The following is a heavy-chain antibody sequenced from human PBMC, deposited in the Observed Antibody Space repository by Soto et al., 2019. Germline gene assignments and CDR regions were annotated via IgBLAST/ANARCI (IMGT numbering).Heavy chain of an antibody. Sequence: EVQLLESGGGLVQPGGSLRLSCAASGFTFSSYAMRWVRQAPGKGLEWVSAISGSGGSTYYADSVKGRFTISRHNSKNTLYLQMYSLRDEDTAVYYCARRGSGSYYDYWGQGTLVTVSS. CDR3: ARRGSGSYYDY. J-gene: IGHJ4*02. D-gene: IGHD1-26*01. V-gene: IGHV3-23*01. CDR2: ISGSGGST. CDR1: GFTFSSYA.